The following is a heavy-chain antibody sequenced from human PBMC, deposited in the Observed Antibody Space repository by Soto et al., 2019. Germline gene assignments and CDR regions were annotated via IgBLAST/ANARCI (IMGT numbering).Heavy chain of an antibody. J-gene: IGHJ4*02. Sequence: QVQLVQSGAEVKKPGSSVKVSCKASGGTFSSYTISWVRQAPGQGLEWMGRIIPILGIANYAQKFQGRVTITADKSTSTAYMELSSRRSEDTAVYYCATRSTYYYGSGSASDDYWGQGTLVTVSS. CDR1: GGTFSSYT. CDR3: ATRSTYYYGSGSASDDY. CDR2: IIPILGIA. D-gene: IGHD3-10*01. V-gene: IGHV1-69*02.